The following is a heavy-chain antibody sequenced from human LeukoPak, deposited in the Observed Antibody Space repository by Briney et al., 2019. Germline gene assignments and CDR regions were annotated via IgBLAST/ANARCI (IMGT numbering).Heavy chain of an antibody. CDR1: GYTFSSYY. V-gene: IGHV1-46*01. Sequence: ASVKVSCKASGYTFSSYYMHWVRQAPGQGLEWMGIINPSGGSTKYAQKFQGRVTMTRDTSTRTVYMELSSLRSEDTAVYYCARSSIVGATGYFDYWGQGTLVTVSS. CDR2: INPSGGST. CDR3: ARSSIVGATGYFDY. D-gene: IGHD1-26*01. J-gene: IGHJ4*02.